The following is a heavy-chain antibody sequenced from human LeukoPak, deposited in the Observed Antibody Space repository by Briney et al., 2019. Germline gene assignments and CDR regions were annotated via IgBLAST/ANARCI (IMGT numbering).Heavy chain of an antibody. Sequence: PGGSLRLSCAASGFTFSSYGMHWVRQAPGKGLEWVAFIRYDGSNKYYADSVKGRFTISRDNSKNTLYLQMNSLRAEDAAGYYCAKGLWAAVAGLDYWGQGTLVTVSS. CDR3: AKGLWAAVAGLDY. CDR1: GFTFSSYG. J-gene: IGHJ4*02. CDR2: IRYDGSNK. D-gene: IGHD6-19*01. V-gene: IGHV3-30*02.